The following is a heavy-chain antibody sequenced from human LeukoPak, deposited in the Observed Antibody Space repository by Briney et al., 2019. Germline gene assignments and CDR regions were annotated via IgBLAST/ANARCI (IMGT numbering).Heavy chain of an antibody. V-gene: IGHV3-7*01. Sequence: GGSLRLSCAASGFTFNSYWMSWVRQAPGKGLEWVANIKQDGSEKYYVDSVKGRFTISRDNAKNSLYLQMNSLRAEDTAVYYCARTIDSILYYMDVWGKGTTVTVSS. J-gene: IGHJ6*03. CDR1: GFTFNSYW. CDR3: ARTIDSILYYMDV. CDR2: IKQDGSEK. D-gene: IGHD4-11*01.